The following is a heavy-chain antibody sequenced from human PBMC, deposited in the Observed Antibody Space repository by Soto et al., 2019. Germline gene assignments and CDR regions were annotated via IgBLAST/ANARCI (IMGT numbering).Heavy chain of an antibody. Sequence: EVQLLESGGGLVQPGGSLRLSCAASGFTFSSYAMSWVRQAPGKGLEWVSAISGSGGSTYYADSVKGRFTISRDNSKNPVYLQMNSLRAEDRAVYYCAKGIGYCSSTSCYGDYYYGMDVWGQGTTVTVSS. CDR1: GFTFSSYA. CDR3: AKGIGYCSSTSCYGDYYYGMDV. V-gene: IGHV3-23*01. CDR2: ISGSGGST. D-gene: IGHD2-2*01. J-gene: IGHJ6*02.